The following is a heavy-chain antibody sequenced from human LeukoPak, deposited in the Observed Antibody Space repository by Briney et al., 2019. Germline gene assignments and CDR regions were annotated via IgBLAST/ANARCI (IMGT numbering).Heavy chain of an antibody. Sequence: SETLSLTCTVSGDSISSYYWSWIRRPPGKGLEWIGYINYSGNTNYNPSLKSRVTISVDTSKNQFSLRLSSVTAADTAVYYCAREGRQDYVYFDYWGQGTLVTVSS. CDR3: AREGRQDYVYFDY. CDR2: INYSGNT. CDR1: GDSISSYY. J-gene: IGHJ4*02. D-gene: IGHD4-17*01. V-gene: IGHV4-59*01.